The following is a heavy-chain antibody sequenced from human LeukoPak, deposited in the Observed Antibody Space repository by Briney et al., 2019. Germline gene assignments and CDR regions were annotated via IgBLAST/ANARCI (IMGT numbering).Heavy chain of an antibody. V-gene: IGHV4-34*01. CDR3: ARRRYYYGSGSRYHYFDY. Sequence: SETLSLTCAVYGGSFSGYYWSWIRQPPGKGLEWIGEINHSGSTNYNPSLKSRVTISVDTSKNQFSLKLSSVTAADTAVYYCARRRYYYGSGSRYHYFDYWGQGTLVTVSS. CDR1: GGSFSGYY. J-gene: IGHJ4*02. CDR2: INHSGST. D-gene: IGHD3-10*01.